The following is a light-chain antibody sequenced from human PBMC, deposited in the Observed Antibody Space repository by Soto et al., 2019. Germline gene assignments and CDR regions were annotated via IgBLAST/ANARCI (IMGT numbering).Light chain of an antibody. CDR3: QQYGNSPWT. CDR2: GAS. Sequence: IQLTHAPGTLSLSPGERTSLSCRASQRVGSSYLAWYQHKPDQAPRLLIYGASGRATGTPDRFSGSGSGTDFSLTISRLEPEDFAVYYCQQYGNSPWTFGQGIKVDIK. CDR1: QRVGSSY. V-gene: IGKV3-20*01. J-gene: IGKJ1*01.